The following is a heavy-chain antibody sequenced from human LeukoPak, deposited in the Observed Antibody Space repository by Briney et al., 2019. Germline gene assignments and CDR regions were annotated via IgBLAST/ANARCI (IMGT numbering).Heavy chain of an antibody. Sequence: PSETLSLTCTVSGDSIISSSHYWGWIRQPPGKGLEWIGSIYYSGSTYYNPSLKSRVTISVDTSKNQFSLKLSSVTAADTAVYYCARARRGYYYGSGEIRWGQGTLVTVSS. V-gene: IGHV4-39*07. J-gene: IGHJ4*02. D-gene: IGHD3-10*01. CDR1: GDSIISSSHY. CDR3: ARARRGYYYGSGEIR. CDR2: IYYSGST.